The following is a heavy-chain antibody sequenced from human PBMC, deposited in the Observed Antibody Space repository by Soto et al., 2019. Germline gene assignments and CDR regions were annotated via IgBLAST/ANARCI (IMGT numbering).Heavy chain of an antibody. J-gene: IGHJ5*02. CDR1: GYTFTSYG. Sequence: QVQLVQSGAEVKKPGASVKVSCKASGYTFTSYGISWVRQAPGQGLEWMGWISAYNGNTNYAQKLQGRVTMTTDTSQSKDYMELRSLRSDDTAVYNCAREERMVRGVNWFDPWGQGTLVTVSS. V-gene: IGHV1-18*01. CDR2: ISAYNGNT. D-gene: IGHD3-10*01. CDR3: AREERMVRGVNWFDP.